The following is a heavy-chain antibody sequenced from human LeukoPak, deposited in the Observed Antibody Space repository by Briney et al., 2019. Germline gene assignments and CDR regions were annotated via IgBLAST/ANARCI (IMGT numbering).Heavy chain of an antibody. CDR1: GFTFSSNG. CDR3: AKDRGYYYDSSGYYGDYFDY. D-gene: IGHD3-22*01. V-gene: IGHV3-30*02. J-gene: IGHJ4*02. CDR2: IRYDGSNK. Sequence: TGGSLRLSCAASGFTFSSNGMHWVRQAPGKGLEWVAFIRYDGSNKYYADSVKGRFTISRDNSKNTLYLQMNSLRAEDTAVYYCAKDRGYYYDSSGYYGDYFDYWGQGTLVTVSS.